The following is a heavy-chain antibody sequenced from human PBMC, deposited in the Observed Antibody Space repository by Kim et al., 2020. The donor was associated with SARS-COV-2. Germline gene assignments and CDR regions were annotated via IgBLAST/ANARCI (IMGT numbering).Heavy chain of an antibody. CDR3: ARVGGLFGYGAEKYDY. J-gene: IGHJ4*02. D-gene: IGHD5-18*01. CDR1: GGSISSSNW. V-gene: IGHV4-4*02. CDR2: IYHCGST. Sequence: SETLSLTCAVSGGSISSSNWWSWVRQPPGKGLEWIGEIYHCGSTNYNPSLKSRVTISVDKSKNQFSLKLSSVTAADTAVYYCARVGGLFGYGAEKYDYWGQGTLVTVSS.